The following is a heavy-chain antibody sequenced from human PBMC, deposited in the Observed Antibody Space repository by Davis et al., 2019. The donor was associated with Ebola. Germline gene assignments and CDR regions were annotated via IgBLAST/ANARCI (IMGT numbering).Heavy chain of an antibody. CDR3: TRGSGWTDY. CDR1: GFTFSNYW. J-gene: IGHJ4*02. CDR2: IKQDESEK. V-gene: IGHV3-7*04. D-gene: IGHD6-19*01. Sequence: GESLKISCAASGFTFSNYWMSWVRQAPGKGLEWVANIKQDESEKYYVDSVKGRFTISRDNAKNSLYLQMNSLRAEDTAVYYCTRGSGWTDYWGQGTLVTVSS.